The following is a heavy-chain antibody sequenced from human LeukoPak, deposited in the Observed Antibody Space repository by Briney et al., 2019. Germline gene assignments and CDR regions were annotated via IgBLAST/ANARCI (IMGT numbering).Heavy chain of an antibody. CDR1: GGSISSSSYY. D-gene: IGHD2-15*01. CDR3: AKPRIRLYCSGSNCHRGAFEM. CDR2: INHRGST. J-gene: IGHJ3*02. Sequence: PSETLSLTCTVSGGSISSSSYYWGWIRQPPGKGLEWIGEINHRGSTNYNPCLKSRVTISVDTSKNQFSLKLSSVTAADTAVYYCAKPRIRLYCSGSNCHRGAFEMWGQGTVVTVSS. V-gene: IGHV4-39*07.